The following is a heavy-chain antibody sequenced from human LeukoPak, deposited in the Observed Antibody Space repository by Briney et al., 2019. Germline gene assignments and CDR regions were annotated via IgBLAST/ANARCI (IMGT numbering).Heavy chain of an antibody. CDR1: GYSFTSGHY. J-gene: IGHJ4*02. CDR2: IYHTGSA. CDR3: ARYCTSTTCILRGFDY. D-gene: IGHD2-2*01. Sequence: PSETLSLTCSVSGYSFTSGHYWGSIRQPPGKGLEWIANIYHTGSAHYNPSLKSRVTISVDTSKNQFSLKLSSVTAADTAVYYCARYCTSTTCILRGFDYWGRGTLVTVSS. V-gene: IGHV4-38-2*01.